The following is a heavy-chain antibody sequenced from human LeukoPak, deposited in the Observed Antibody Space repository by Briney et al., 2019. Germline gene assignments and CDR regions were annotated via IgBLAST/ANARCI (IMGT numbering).Heavy chain of an antibody. CDR3: AKVPHYDFWSGYSPFFDY. D-gene: IGHD3-3*01. J-gene: IGHJ4*02. CDR1: GFTFSSYA. CDR2: ISGSGGST. V-gene: IGHV3-23*01. Sequence: GGSLRLSCAASGFTFSSYAMSWVRQAPGKGLEWVSAISGSGGSTYYADSVKGRFTISRDSSKNTLYLQMNSLRAEDTAVYYCAKVPHYDFWSGYSPFFDYWGQGTLVTVSS.